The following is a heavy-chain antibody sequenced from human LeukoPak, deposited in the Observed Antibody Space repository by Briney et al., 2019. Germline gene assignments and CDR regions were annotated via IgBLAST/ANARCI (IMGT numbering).Heavy chain of an antibody. V-gene: IGHV1-8*01. J-gene: IGHJ4*02. CDR3: ARGHYGDYRFDY. CDR1: GYTFTSYD. Sequence: ASVKVSCXASGYTFTSYDINWVRQATGQGLEWMGWMNPNSGNTGYAQKFQGRVTMTRNTSISTAYMELSSLRSEDTAVYYCARGHYGDYRFDYWGQGTLVTVSS. D-gene: IGHD4-17*01. CDR2: MNPNSGNT.